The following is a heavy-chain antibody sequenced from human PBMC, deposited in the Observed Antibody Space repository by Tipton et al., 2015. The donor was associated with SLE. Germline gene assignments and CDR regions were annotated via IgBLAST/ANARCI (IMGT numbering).Heavy chain of an antibody. J-gene: IGHJ6*03. Sequence: TLSLTCAVYGGSFSGYYWSWIRQPPEKGLEWIGEINHSGSTTYNPSLKSRVTISIDTSKNQFSLKLSSVTAADTAVYYCARGLSSLVGFYYYYYMDVWGKGTTVTVSS. D-gene: IGHD2-8*02. CDR3: ARGLSSLVGFYYYYYMDV. CDR1: GGSFSGYY. V-gene: IGHV4-34*01. CDR2: INHSGST.